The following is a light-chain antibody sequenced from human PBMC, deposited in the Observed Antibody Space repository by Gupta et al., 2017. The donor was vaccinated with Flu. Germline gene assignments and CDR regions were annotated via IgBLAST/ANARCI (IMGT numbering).Light chain of an antibody. V-gene: IGLV2-14*01. CDR3: SSDTSVMAYV. J-gene: IGLJ1*01. Sequence: SITISCSGSSGNVGDYNAASWHQQHPGKVPTLIIYEGSKPSAIVAHCFSCSKSGNTTSLTISVRNRDDDADYYGSSDTSVMAYVFGTGTKVTVL. CDR2: EGS. CDR1: SGNVGDYNA.